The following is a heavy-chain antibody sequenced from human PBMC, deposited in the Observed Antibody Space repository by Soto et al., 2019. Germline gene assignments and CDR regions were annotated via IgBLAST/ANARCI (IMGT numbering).Heavy chain of an antibody. CDR1: GGSISSSNW. V-gene: IGHV4-4*02. D-gene: IGHD3-3*01. CDR3: ARRYDFWSGYSERYYYYYGMDV. Sequence: RSLTCAVSGGSISSSNWWSWVRQPPGKGLEWIGEIYHSGSTNYNPSLKSRVTISVDKSKNQFSLKLSSVTAADTAVYYCARRYDFWSGYSERYYYYYGMDVWGQGTTVTVSS. J-gene: IGHJ6*02. CDR2: IYHSGST.